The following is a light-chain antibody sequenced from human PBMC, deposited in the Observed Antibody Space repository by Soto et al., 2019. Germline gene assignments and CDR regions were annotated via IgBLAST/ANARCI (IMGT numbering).Light chain of an antibody. CDR1: SSDVGGYNY. V-gene: IGLV2-14*03. CDR3: SSYTTSNTRQIV. J-gene: IGLJ1*01. CDR2: DVS. Sequence: QSALTQPASVSGSPGQSITISCTGTSSDVGGYNYVSWYQHHPGKAPKLMIYDVSNRPSGVSNRFSGSKSGNTASLTISGXXXXXEADYYCSSYTTSNTRQIVXGTGTKVTVL.